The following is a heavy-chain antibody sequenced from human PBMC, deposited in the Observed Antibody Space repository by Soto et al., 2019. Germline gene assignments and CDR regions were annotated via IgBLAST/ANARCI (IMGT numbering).Heavy chain of an antibody. V-gene: IGHV3-7*01. CDR1: GFTFSSYW. J-gene: IGHJ6*02. Sequence: EVQLVESGGGLVQPGGSLRLSCAASGFTFSSYWMSWVHQAPGKGLEWVANIKQDGSEKYYVDSVKGRFTISRDNAKNSLYLQMNSLRAEDTAVYYCARYSYGYLWDYYYYGMDVWGQGTTVTVSS. CDR2: IKQDGSEK. CDR3: ARYSYGYLWDYYYYGMDV. D-gene: IGHD5-18*01.